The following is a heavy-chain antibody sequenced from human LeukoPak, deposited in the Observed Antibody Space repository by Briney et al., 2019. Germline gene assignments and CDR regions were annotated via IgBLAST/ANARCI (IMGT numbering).Heavy chain of an antibody. D-gene: IGHD3-3*01. V-gene: IGHV4-61*02. Sequence: SQTLSLTCTVSGGSISSGSYYWSWIRQPAGKGLEWIGRIYTSGSTNYNPSLKSRVTISVDTSKSQFSLKLSSVTAADTAVYYCARNVRYDFWSGYLDDYWGQGTLVTVSS. CDR3: ARNVRYDFWSGYLDDY. J-gene: IGHJ4*02. CDR1: GGSISSGSYY. CDR2: IYTSGST.